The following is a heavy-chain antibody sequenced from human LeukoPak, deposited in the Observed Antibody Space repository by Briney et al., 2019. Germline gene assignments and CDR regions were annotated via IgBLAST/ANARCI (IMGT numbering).Heavy chain of an antibody. Sequence: PGRSLRLSCAASGFTFDDYAMHWVRQAPGKGLEWVSGISWNSGSIAYADSVKGRFTISRDNAKNSLYLQMNSLRAEDTALYYCAKARGHLWFEPLDYWGQGTLVTVSS. J-gene: IGHJ4*02. D-gene: IGHD3-10*01. V-gene: IGHV3-9*01. CDR1: GFTFDDYA. CDR3: AKARGHLWFEPLDY. CDR2: ISWNSGSI.